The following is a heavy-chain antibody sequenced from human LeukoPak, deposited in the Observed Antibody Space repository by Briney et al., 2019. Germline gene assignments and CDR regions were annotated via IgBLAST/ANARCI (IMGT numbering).Heavy chain of an antibody. Sequence: SVKVSCKASGGTCSSYAISWVRHAPGQGLEWMGGIIPIFGTANYAQKFQGRVTITADKSTSTAYMELSSLRSEDTAVYYCATTGYCSGGSCYGEYYYGMDVWGKGTTVTVSS. CDR3: ATTGYCSGGSCYGEYYYGMDV. CDR1: GGTCSSYA. CDR2: IIPIFGTA. J-gene: IGHJ6*04. V-gene: IGHV1-69*06. D-gene: IGHD2-15*01.